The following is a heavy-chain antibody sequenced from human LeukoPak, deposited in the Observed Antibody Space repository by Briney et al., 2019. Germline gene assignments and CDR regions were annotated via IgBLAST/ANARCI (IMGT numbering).Heavy chain of an antibody. CDR1: GFTFSTYA. CDR2: ISDSGGSS. D-gene: IGHD4-23*01. V-gene: IGHV3-23*01. Sequence: PGGSLRLSCAASGFTFSTYAMSWVRQAPGKGLEWVSKISDSGGSSWYADAVKGRFTISRDNAKSSLFLQMDSLTADDTAVYYCARNGGNSNWYFDLWGRGTLVTVSS. CDR3: ARNGGNSNWYFDL. J-gene: IGHJ2*01.